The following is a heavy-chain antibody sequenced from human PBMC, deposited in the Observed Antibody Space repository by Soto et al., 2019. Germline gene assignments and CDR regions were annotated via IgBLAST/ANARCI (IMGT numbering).Heavy chain of an antibody. J-gene: IGHJ5*02. Sequence: SETLSLTCTVSGASISCFYWSWIRKSAGKGLEWIGRIYATGTTDYNPSLKSRVMMSVDPSKKQFSLKLRSVTAADTAVYYCVRDGTKTLRDWFDPWGQGISVTVSS. CDR3: VRDGTKTLRDWFDP. CDR1: GASISCFY. V-gene: IGHV4-4*07. CDR2: IYATGTT. D-gene: IGHD1-1*01.